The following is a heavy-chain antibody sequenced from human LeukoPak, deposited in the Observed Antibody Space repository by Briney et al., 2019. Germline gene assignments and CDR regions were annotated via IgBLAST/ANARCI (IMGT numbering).Heavy chain of an antibody. Sequence: GGSLRLSCAVSGFTFSNYAMTWVRQAPGKGLEWVSTISGSGDRTYYADSVKGRFTISRDNSKNTLYVQMNSLRAEATAVYYCAKDIRSCGYYSQDGGQATLVTVPS. CDR3: AKDIRSCGYYSQD. D-gene: IGHD1-26*01. J-gene: IGHJ1*01. V-gene: IGHV3-23*01. CDR2: ISGSGDRT. CDR1: GFTFSNYA.